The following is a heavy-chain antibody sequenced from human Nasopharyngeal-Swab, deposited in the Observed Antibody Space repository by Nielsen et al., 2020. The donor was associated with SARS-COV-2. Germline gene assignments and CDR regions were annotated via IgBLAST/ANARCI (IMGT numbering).Heavy chain of an antibody. V-gene: IGHV3-7*01. CDR3: ARDGDQYMFDD. CDR2: INGDGSAR. Sequence: GESLKISCVGTGFTFSSFWMNWVRQAPGKGLEWVANINGDGSARFYVDSVRGRFTISRDNAKNTLYLQMNSLRADDTAVYYCARDGDQYMFDDWGQGTLVTVSS. J-gene: IGHJ4*02. CDR1: GFTFSSFW. D-gene: IGHD2-21*02.